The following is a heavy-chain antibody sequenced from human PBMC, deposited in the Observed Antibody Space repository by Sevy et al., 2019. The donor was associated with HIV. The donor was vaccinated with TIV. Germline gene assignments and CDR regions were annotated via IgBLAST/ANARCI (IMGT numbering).Heavy chain of an antibody. CDR2: ISGSGGST. J-gene: IGHJ4*02. D-gene: IGHD3-22*01. CDR1: GFTFSSYA. V-gene: IGHV3-23*01. CDR3: AFGGFPYYYDSSGYYEFDY. Sequence: GGSLRLSCAASGFTFSSYAMSWVRQAPGKGLEWVSAISGSGGSTYYADSVKGRFTISRGNSKNTLYLQMNSLRAEDTAVYYCAFGGFPYYYDSSGYYEFDYWGQGTLVTVSS.